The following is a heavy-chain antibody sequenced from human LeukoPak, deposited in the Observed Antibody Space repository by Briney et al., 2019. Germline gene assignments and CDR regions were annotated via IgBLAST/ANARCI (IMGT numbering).Heavy chain of an antibody. CDR3: ARRAGTNDY. CDR2: INHSGST. J-gene: IGHJ4*02. V-gene: IGHV4-34*01. CDR1: GGSFSGYY. Sequence: PSETLSLTCAVYGGSFSGYYWSWIRQPPGKGLEWVGEINHSGSTNYNPSLKSRVTISVDTSKNQFSLKLSSVTAADTAVYYCARRAGTNDYWGQGTLVTVSS.